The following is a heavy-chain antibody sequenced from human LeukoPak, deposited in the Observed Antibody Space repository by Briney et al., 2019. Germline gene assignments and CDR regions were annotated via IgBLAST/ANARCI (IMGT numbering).Heavy chain of an antibody. CDR2: INHSGTT. CDR3: ARGGSRSWYTCDI. CDR1: GGSFSGYY. D-gene: IGHD6-13*01. J-gene: IGHJ3*02. Sequence: PSGTLSLTCAVYGGSFSGYYWSWIRQPPGKGLEWIGEINHSGTTNYNPSLKSRVTISVDTSRNQLPLKLSSVTAADTAVFYCARGGSRSWYTCDIWGQGTMV. V-gene: IGHV4-34*01.